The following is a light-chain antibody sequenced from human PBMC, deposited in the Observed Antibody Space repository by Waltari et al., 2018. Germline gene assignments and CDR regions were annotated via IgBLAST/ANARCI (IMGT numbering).Light chain of an antibody. V-gene: IGLV1-51*01. CDR1: SSNIGNNF. Sequence: QSVLTQPPSMSAAPGQKVSISCSGRSSNIGNNFVSWYQQLPGTAPKLLIYDTVSRPSGVPDRFSGSKSGTSATPGITGLQTGEEAEYYYPTCDTSLTTYVILGGGTPLSGL. CDR2: DTV. CDR3: PTCDTSLTTYVI. J-gene: IGLJ2*01.